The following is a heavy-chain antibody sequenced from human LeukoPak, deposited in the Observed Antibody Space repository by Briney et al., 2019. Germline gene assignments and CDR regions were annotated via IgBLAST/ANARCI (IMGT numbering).Heavy chain of an antibody. CDR3: AKTPETYYYDFSGYYYYFDY. Sequence: GSLRPSCAASGFTFINYAMSWVRQAPGKGLEWVSAIGGSGGGTYYADSVKGRFTISRDNSKNTLYLQMTGLRAEDTAIYYCAKTPETYYYDFSGYYYYFDYWGQGTLVTVSS. V-gene: IGHV3-23*01. CDR1: GFTFINYA. CDR2: IGGSGGGT. J-gene: IGHJ4*02. D-gene: IGHD3-22*01.